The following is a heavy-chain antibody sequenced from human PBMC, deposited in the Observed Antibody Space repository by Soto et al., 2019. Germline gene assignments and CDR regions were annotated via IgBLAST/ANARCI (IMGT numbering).Heavy chain of an antibody. D-gene: IGHD5-12*01. CDR2: FYYSGST. J-gene: IGHJ4*02. V-gene: IGHV4-59*01. Sequence: PSETLSLTCTVSGGSISSYYWSWIRQPPGKGLEWIGYFYYSGSTNYNPSLKSRVTIPVDTSKNQFSLKLSSVTAADTAVYYCARGGGGRWLQLLAHRQPQVAYYFDYWGQGTLVTVS. CDR1: GGSISSYY. CDR3: ARGGGGRWLQLLAHRQPQVAYYFDY.